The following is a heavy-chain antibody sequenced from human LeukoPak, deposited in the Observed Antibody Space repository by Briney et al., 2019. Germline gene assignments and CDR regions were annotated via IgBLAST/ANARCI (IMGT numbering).Heavy chain of an antibody. J-gene: IGHJ4*02. CDR3: ARGDGYNYPFDY. CDR2: NDHSGST. V-gene: IGHV4-59*01. D-gene: IGHD5-24*01. CDR1: SRSISSY. Sequence: SETLSLTCTVSSRSISSYWSWIRQPPGKGLGWFGYNDHSGSTNYNPPLRSRVSTSVDTSRDQFSLKLSSVTAADTAVYYCARGDGYNYPFDYWGQGTLVTVSS.